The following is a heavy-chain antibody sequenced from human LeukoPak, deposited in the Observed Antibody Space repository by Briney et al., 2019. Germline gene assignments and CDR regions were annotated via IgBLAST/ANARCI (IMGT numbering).Heavy chain of an antibody. D-gene: IGHD3-3*01. J-gene: IGHJ5*02. Sequence: PLETLSLTCTVSGGSMSSGTYFWGWIRQPAGKGLEWIGRAHTSGDTIYSPSLKSRVTISVETSKNQFSLKVRSVTAADTAVYYCARETIFGGVDPWGQGTLVTVSS. CDR3: ARETIFGGVDP. CDR2: AHTSGDT. CDR1: GGSMSSGTYF. V-gene: IGHV4-61*02.